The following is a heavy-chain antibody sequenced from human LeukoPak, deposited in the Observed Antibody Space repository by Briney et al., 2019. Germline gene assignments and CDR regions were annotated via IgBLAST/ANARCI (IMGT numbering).Heavy chain of an antibody. J-gene: IGHJ4*02. CDR2: ISFGGDT. Sequence: PSETLSLTCTVSGDSINRRSYYWAWIRQPPGKGLEWIGSISFGGDTDHNPSLRSRVTITEDMSKNHFSLRLTSVTAADTAVYYCARHANGVFDYWGQGTLVTASS. CDR1: GDSINRRSYY. CDR3: ARHANGVFDY. D-gene: IGHD2-8*01. V-gene: IGHV4-39*01.